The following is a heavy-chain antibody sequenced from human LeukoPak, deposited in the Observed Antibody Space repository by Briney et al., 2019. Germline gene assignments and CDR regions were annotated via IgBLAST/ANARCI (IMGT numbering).Heavy chain of an antibody. V-gene: IGHV4-59*12. CDR3: ARDGYYYDSSGYGLDY. J-gene: IGHJ4*02. CDR2: IYYSGST. Sequence: SETLSLTCTVSGGSISSYYWSWIRQPPGKGLEWIGYIYYSGSTNYNPSLKSRVTISVDTSKNQFSLELSSVTAADTAVYYCARDGYYYDSSGYGLDYWGQGTLVTVSS. CDR1: GGSISSYY. D-gene: IGHD3-22*01.